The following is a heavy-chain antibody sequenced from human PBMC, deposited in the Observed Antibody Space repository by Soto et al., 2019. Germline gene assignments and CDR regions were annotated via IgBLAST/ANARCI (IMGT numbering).Heavy chain of an antibody. J-gene: IGHJ6*02. CDR3: ARYDSSGYYWPYYYYGMDV. D-gene: IGHD3-22*01. V-gene: IGHV3-21*01. CDR1: GFTFSTYS. Sequence: GGSLRFSCAASGFTFSTYSMNWVRQAPGKGLEWVSSISSSSSYIYYADSVKGRFTISRDNAKNSLYLQMNSLRAEDTAAYYCARYDSSGYYWPYYYYGMDVWGQGTTVTVSS. CDR2: ISSSSSYI.